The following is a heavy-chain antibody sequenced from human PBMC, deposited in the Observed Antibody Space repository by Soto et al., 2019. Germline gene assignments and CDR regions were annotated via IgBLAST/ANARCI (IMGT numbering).Heavy chain of an antibody. J-gene: IGHJ5*02. V-gene: IGHV4-4*02. D-gene: IGHD6-6*01. CDR2: IYHSGST. CDR1: SGSISSSNW. CDR3: AGRANIAARPGWFDP. Sequence: SETLSLTCAVSSGSISSSNWWSWVRQPPGKGLEWIGEIYHSGSTNYNPSLKSRVTISVDKSKNQFSLKLSSVTAADTAVYYCAGRANIAARPGWFDPWGQGTLVTVSS.